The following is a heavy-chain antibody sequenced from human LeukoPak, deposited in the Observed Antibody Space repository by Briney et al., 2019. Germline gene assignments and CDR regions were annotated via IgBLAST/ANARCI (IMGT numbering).Heavy chain of an antibody. V-gene: IGHV1-2*02. CDR1: GYTFTGPY. CDR2: INPNSGGT. Sequence: ASVKVSCKASGYTFTGPYIHWMRQAPGQGPEWMGWINPNSGGTKYAQKFQGRVTFPRDTSTSTAYMELSGLRTDDTATYYCARVEYCTKGVCINYDLWGQGTLVTVSS. D-gene: IGHD2-8*01. J-gene: IGHJ4*02. CDR3: ARVEYCTKGVCINYDL.